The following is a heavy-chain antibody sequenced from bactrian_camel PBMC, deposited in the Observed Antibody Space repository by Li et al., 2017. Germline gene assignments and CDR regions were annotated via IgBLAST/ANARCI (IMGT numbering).Heavy chain of an antibody. D-gene: IGHD3*01. CDR2: ILSSHDRR. V-gene: IGHV3S40*01. CDR1: KYTVSRNC. Sequence: VQLVESGGDSVQPGGSLRLACDVYKYTVSRNCLGWFRQAPGEEREVVASILSSHDRRYYADSVRGRFTISRDSAKTTVYLQMNDLKPEDTAGYCCAFDGWGEHEGRCGSGNQGTQVTVS. J-gene: IGHJ4*01.